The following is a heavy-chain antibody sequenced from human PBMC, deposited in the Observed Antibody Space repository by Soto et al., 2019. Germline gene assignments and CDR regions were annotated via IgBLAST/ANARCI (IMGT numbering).Heavy chain of an antibody. J-gene: IGHJ3*02. Sequence: QVQLVESGGGVVQPGRSLRLSCAASGFTFSSYAMHWVRQAPGKGLEWVAVISYDGSNKYYADSVKGRFTISRDNSKNTLYLQMNSLRAEDTAVYYCARDLEAAGTRAFDIWGQGTMVTVSS. V-gene: IGHV3-30-3*01. CDR3: ARDLEAAGTRAFDI. CDR2: ISYDGSNK. D-gene: IGHD6-13*01. CDR1: GFTFSSYA.